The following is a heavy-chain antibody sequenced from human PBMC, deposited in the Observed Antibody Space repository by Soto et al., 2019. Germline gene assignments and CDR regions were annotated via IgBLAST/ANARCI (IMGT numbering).Heavy chain of an antibody. J-gene: IGHJ4*02. Sequence: PGGSLRLSCAASGFTFSSYSMNWVRQAPGKGLEWVASISSSKSYIYYADSVKGRFTISRDNAQNTLYLQLSDLRAEDTAVYYCARDICSGGFCLDYWGQGTLVTVSS. CDR3: ARDICSGGFCLDY. CDR1: GFTFSSYS. V-gene: IGHV3-21*01. D-gene: IGHD2-15*01. CDR2: ISSSKSYI.